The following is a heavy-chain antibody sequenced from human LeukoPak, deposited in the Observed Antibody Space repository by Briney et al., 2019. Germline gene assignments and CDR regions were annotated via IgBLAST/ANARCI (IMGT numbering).Heavy chain of an antibody. CDR3: ARESVFYDSSGYYSGFDN. J-gene: IGHJ4*02. V-gene: IGHV1-2*05. Sequence: ASVKVSCKASGYTFTGNFLHWVRQAPGQGLEWMGRINPNSGATQYRQKFQGRVTMTRDTSISTAYLELSRVTSDDTDLYYCARESVFYDSSGYYSGFDNWGQGTLVTVSS. CDR2: INPNSGAT. D-gene: IGHD3-22*01. CDR1: GYTFTGNF.